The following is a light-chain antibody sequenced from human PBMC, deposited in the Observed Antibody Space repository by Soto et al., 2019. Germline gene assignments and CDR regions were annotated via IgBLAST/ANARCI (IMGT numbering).Light chain of an antibody. Sequence: DIQMTQSPASLSASVGDGVAITCRAIHNINTYLNWDQQILGKAPRLLIYAASSVQGGVPSRFSGSGSGTDFTLTISSLQPEDLATYYCQMRDSSLTSGQGPKVDIK. J-gene: IGKJ1*01. CDR1: HNINTY. CDR2: AAS. CDR3: QMRDSSLT. V-gene: IGKV1-39*01.